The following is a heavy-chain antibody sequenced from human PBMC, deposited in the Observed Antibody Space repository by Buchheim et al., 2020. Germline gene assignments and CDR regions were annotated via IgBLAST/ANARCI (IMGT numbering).Heavy chain of an antibody. CDR3: ARWIRPSIAARPSRYYYYYGMDV. Sequence: QVQLQQWGAGLLKPSETLSLTCAVYGGSFSGYYWSWIRQPPGKGLEWIGEINHSGSTNYNPSLKSRVTISVDTSKNQFSLKLSSVTAADTAVYYCARWIRPSIAARPSRYYYYYGMDVWGQGTT. D-gene: IGHD6-6*01. CDR1: GGSFSGYY. V-gene: IGHV4-34*01. CDR2: INHSGST. J-gene: IGHJ6*02.